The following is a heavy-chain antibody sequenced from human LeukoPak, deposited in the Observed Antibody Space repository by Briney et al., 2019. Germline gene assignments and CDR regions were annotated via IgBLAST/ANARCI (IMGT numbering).Heavy chain of an antibody. CDR3: ARVEVVATIPFDY. CDR1: GYTFTGYY. CDR2: INPNSGGT. J-gene: IGHJ4*02. D-gene: IGHD5-12*01. V-gene: IGHV1-2*02. Sequence: ASVKVSCKASGYTFTGYYMHWVRQAPGQGLEWMGWINPNSGGTNYAQKFQGRVTMTRDTSISTAYMELSRLRSDDTAVYYCARVEVVATIPFDYWGQGTLGTVSS.